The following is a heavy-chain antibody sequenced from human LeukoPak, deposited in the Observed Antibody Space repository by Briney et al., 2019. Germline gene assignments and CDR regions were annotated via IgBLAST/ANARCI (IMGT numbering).Heavy chain of an antibody. Sequence: ASVKVSCKASGGTFSSYAISWVRQAPGQGREWMGRIIPILGIANYAQKFQGRVTITADKSTSTAYMELSSLRSEDMAVYYCATQVVPALYYFDYWGQGTLVTVSS. D-gene: IGHD2-2*01. V-gene: IGHV1-69*04. CDR1: GGTFSSYA. J-gene: IGHJ4*02. CDR2: IIPILGIA. CDR3: ATQVVPALYYFDY.